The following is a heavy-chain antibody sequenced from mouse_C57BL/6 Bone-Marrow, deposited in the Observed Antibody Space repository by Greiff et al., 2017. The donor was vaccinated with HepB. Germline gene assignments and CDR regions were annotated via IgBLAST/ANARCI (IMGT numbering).Heavy chain of an antibody. CDR1: GFTFSSYA. V-gene: IGHV5-4*01. D-gene: IGHD2-1*01. J-gene: IGHJ2*01. Sequence: EVQLVESGGGLVKPGGSLKLSCAASGFTFSSYAMHWVRQTPEKRLEWVATISDGGSYTYYPDNVKGGFIISRDNAKKNLYLQLSHLKSEDTAMYYCARYGHDGNYEKEDWGQGTTLSVAS. CDR3: ARYGHDGNYEKED. CDR2: ISDGGSYT.